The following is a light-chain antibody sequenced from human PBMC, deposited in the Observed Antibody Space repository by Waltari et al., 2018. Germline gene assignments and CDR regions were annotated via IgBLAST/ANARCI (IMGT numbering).Light chain of an antibody. Sequence: EIVMTQSPATLSVSPGERATLSCRASQSVSSNLAWYQQKPGQAPRLLIYGASTRATGIPEFTLTISSMQSEDFAVYYCQQYNNWPSATFGQGTKVEIK. CDR3: QQYNNWPSAT. J-gene: IGKJ1*01. CDR1: QSVSSN. CDR2: GAS. V-gene: IGKV3-15*01.